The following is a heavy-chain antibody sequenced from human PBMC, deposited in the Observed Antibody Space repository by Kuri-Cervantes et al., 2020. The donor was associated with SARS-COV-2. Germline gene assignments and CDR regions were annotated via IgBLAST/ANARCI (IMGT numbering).Heavy chain of an antibody. CDR2: ISCSGGST. D-gene: IGHD2-2*01. CDR1: GFTFSSYA. Sequence: GESLKISCAASGFTFSSYAMNWVRQAPGKGLEWVSAISCSGGSTYYADSVKGRFTISRDNSKNTLYLQMNSLRAEDTAVYYCAKAIVVVPGALPNFDYWGQGNLVNVSS. V-gene: IGHV3-23*01. CDR3: AKAIVVVPGALPNFDY. J-gene: IGHJ4*02.